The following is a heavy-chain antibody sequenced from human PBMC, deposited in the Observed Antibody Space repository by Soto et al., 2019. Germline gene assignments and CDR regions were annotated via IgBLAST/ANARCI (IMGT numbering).Heavy chain of an antibody. J-gene: IGHJ5*02. CDR1: GGSFSGYY. CDR3: ARSHIVLMVDGGLAP. CDR2: INHSGST. D-gene: IGHD2-8*01. V-gene: IGHV4-34*01. Sequence: QVQLQQWGAGLLKPSETLSLTCAVYGGSFSGYYWSWIRQPPGKGLEWIGEINHSGSTNYNPSLKSRVTISVDTSKNQFPLKLSSVTAADTAVSYGARSHIVLMVDGGLAPWGQGTLVTVSS.